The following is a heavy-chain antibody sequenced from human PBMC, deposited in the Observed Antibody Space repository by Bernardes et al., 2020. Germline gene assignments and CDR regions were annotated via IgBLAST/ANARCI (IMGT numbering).Heavy chain of an antibody. CDR1: GGSFSNYF. CDR2: ISHTGTT. V-gene: IGHV4-34*01. D-gene: IGHD3-3*01. CDR3: ARTTIFGVVSLFDN. J-gene: IGHJ4*02. Sequence: SETLSLTCAAYGGSFSNYFWSWIRQPPGKGLEWIGKISHTGTTDYNPSLKSRVTISVDASKKQFSLKMSSVTVADTAVYYCARTTIFGVVSLFDNWDQGSLVTVSS.